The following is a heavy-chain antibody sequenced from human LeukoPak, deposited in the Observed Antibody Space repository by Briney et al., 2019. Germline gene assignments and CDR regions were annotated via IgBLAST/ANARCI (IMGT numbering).Heavy chain of an antibody. V-gene: IGHV4-4*02. J-gene: IGHJ4*02. CDR3: ARYIGMATIYYFDY. CDR2: IYHSGST. D-gene: IGHD5-24*01. Sequence: SETLSLTCAVSGGSISSSNWWSWVRQPPGKGLEWIGEIYHSGSTNYNPSLKSRVTISVDTSKNQFSLKLSSVTAADTAVYYCARYIGMATIYYFDYWGQGTLVTVSS. CDR1: GGSISSSNW.